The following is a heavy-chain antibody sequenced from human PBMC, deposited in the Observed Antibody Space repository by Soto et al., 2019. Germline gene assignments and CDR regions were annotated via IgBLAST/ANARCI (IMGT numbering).Heavy chain of an antibody. Sequence: QVQLQESGPGLVKPSQTLSLTCTVSGGSISSGGYYWSWIRQHPGKGLEWIGYIYYSGSTYYNPSLKSRVTISVDTSKNQFSLKLSSVTAADTAVYYCARKTTVTTFSVFVPSFWYFDLWGRGTLVTVSS. CDR3: ARKTTVTTFSVFVPSFWYFDL. CDR2: IYYSGST. J-gene: IGHJ2*01. D-gene: IGHD4-17*01. V-gene: IGHV4-31*03. CDR1: GGSISSGGYY.